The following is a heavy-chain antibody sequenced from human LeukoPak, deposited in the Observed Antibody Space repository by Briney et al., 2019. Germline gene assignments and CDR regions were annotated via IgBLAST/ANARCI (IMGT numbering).Heavy chain of an antibody. CDR3: ASATLRCSGGSCYEMDV. CDR1: EYTFTSYN. CDR2: IIPLFGTA. V-gene: IGHV1-69*06. J-gene: IGHJ6*04. D-gene: IGHD2-15*01. Sequence: SVKVSCKASEYTFTSYNIHWVRQAPGQGLEWMGGIIPLFGTADYAQKFQGRVTITADKSTSTAYMELSSLRSEDTAVYYCASATLRCSGGSCYEMDVWGKGTTVTVSS.